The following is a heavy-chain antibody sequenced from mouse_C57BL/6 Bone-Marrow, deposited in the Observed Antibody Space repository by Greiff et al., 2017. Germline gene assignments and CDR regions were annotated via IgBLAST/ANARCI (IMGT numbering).Heavy chain of an antibody. J-gene: IGHJ2*01. Sequence: EVQLKESGGGLVQPGGSLSLSCAASGFTFTDYYMSWVRQPPGKALEWLGFIRNKANGYTTEYSASVKGRFTISRDNSQSILYLQMNALRAEDSATYYCARSTLYFDYWGQGTTLTVSS. V-gene: IGHV7-3*01. CDR2: IRNKANGYTT. CDR1: GFTFTDYY. CDR3: ARSTLYFDY.